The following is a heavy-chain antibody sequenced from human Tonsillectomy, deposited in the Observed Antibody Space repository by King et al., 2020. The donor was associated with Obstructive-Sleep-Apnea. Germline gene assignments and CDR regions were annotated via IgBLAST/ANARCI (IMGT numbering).Heavy chain of an antibody. CDR2: IYSDGNT. D-gene: IGHD1-1*01. CDR3: AREGNWNDLKYHGMDV. CDR1: GFTVSSNY. Sequence: VQLVESGGGLVQPGGSLRLSCAASGFTVSSNYMSWVRQAPGKGLEWVSVIYSDGNTYYADSVKGRFTISRHSSENTLYLQMNSLRPEDTALYYCAREGNWNDLKYHGMDVWGQGTTVTVSS. V-gene: IGHV3-53*04. J-gene: IGHJ6*02.